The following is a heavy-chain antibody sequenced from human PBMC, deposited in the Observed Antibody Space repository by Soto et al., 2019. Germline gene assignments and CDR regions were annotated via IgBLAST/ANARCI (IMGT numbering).Heavy chain of an antibody. CDR1: GGTFSSYA. CDR2: IIPIFGTA. D-gene: IGHD2-21*02. J-gene: IGHJ4*02. CDR3: ARFNAYCGGDCYSNY. Sequence: SVKVSCKASGGTFSSYAISWVRQAPGQGLEWMGGIIPIFGTANYAQKFQGRVTITADESTSTAYMELSSLRSEDTAVYYCARFNAYCGGDCYSNYWGQGTLVTVS. V-gene: IGHV1-69*13.